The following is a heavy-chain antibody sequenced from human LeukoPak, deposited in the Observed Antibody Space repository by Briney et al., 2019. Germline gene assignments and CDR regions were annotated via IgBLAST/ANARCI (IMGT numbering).Heavy chain of an antibody. CDR1: GFTFSSYA. V-gene: IGHV3-23*01. J-gene: IGHJ4*02. D-gene: IGHD3-10*01. CDR2: ISGGGGST. Sequence: PGGSLRLSCAASGFTFSSYAMSWVRQAPGKGLEWVSAISGGGGSTYYADSVKGRFTISRDNAKNTLYLQMNSLRAEDTAVYYCAKDPTGLWCGELTYYFDYWGQGTLVTVSS. CDR3: AKDPTGLWCGELTYYFDY.